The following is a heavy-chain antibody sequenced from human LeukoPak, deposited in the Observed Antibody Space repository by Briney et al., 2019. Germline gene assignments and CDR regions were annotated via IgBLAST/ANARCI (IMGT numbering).Heavy chain of an antibody. Sequence: ASVKVSCKASGYTFTSYGISWVRQAPGQGLEWMGWISAYNGNTNYAQKLQGRVTMTTDTSTSTVYMELSSLRSEDTAIYYCASEKNYGDKYFDSWGQGTVVTVSS. CDR2: ISAYNGNT. CDR1: GYTFTSYG. D-gene: IGHD4-17*01. V-gene: IGHV1-18*01. CDR3: ASEKNYGDKYFDS. J-gene: IGHJ4*02.